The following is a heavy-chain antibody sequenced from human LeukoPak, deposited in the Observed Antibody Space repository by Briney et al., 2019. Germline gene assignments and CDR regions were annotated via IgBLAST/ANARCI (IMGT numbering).Heavy chain of an antibody. J-gene: IGHJ6*03. CDR3: ARDLRDSDQYYYYFYMDV. CDR1: GFTFSTYS. CDR2: ISSSSSII. Sequence: GGPLRLSCAASGFTFSTYSMNWVRQAPGKGLEWVSYISSSSSIIYYADSVKGRFTISRDNAKNSLYLQMNSLRAEDTAVYYCARDLRDSDQYYYYFYMDVWGKGTTVTVSS. D-gene: IGHD1-26*01. V-gene: IGHV3-48*01.